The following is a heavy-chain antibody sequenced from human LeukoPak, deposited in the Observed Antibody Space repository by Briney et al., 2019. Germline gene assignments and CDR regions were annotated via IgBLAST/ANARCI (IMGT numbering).Heavy chain of an antibody. CDR1: GGSISSYY. CDR2: IYTSGST. CDR3: ARTPGRSWYAEGGYNWFDP. J-gene: IGHJ5*02. Sequence: SETLSLTCTVSGGSISSYYWSWTRQPAGKGLEWIGRIYTSGSTNYNPSLKSRVTMSVDTSKNQFSLKLSSVTAADTAVYYCARTPGRSWYAEGGYNWFDPWGQGTLVTVSS. V-gene: IGHV4-4*07. D-gene: IGHD6-13*01.